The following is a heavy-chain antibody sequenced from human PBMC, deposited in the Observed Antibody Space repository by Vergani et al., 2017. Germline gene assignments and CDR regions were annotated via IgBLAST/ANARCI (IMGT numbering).Heavy chain of an antibody. J-gene: IGHJ4*02. CDR2: ISGSGGST. Sequence: EVQLLESGGGLVQPGGSLRLSCAASGFTFSSYDMSWVRQAPGKGLEWVSAISGSGGSTYYADSVKGRFTISRDNSKNTLYLQMNSLRAEDTAVYYCAKVFVVVPAAIVWGQGTLVTVSS. D-gene: IGHD2-2*01. CDR1: GFTFSSYD. CDR3: AKVFVVVPAAIV. V-gene: IGHV3-23*01.